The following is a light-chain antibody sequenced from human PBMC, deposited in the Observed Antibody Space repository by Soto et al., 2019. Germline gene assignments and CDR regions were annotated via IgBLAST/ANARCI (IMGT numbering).Light chain of an antibody. J-gene: IGKJ1*01. Sequence: VMTQAPATLSVSPGERAPLSCRASQSVSSNLAWYQQKPGQAPRLLIYGASTRATGIPARFSGSGSGTEFTLTISSLQSEDFAVYYCQEYNNWPRTFGQGAKV. CDR1: QSVSSN. CDR2: GAS. V-gene: IGKV3-15*01. CDR3: QEYNNWPRT.